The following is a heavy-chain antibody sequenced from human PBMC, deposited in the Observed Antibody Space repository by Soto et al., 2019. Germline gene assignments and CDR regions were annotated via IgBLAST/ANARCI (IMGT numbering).Heavy chain of an antibody. CDR1: GGSISSHY. CDR3: ARDGREASGIDV. D-gene: IGHD1-26*01. J-gene: IGHJ6*02. V-gene: IGHV4-59*11. CDR2: IYYRGNT. Sequence: QVQLEESGPGLVKPSETLSLTCTVSGGSISSHYWSWVRQAPGKGLEWIGCIYYRGNTFYNPSLKSRGTISVDTSDNQFSLKLDSVTPADTAVDYCARDGREASGIDVWGQGTAVTVSS.